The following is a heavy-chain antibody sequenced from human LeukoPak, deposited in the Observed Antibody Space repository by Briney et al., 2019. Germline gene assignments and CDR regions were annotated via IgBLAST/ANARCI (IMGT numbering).Heavy chain of an antibody. CDR3: AREHKEEYVWGSYSQDY. D-gene: IGHD3-16*01. V-gene: IGHV3-30-3*01. Sequence: GGSLRLSCAASGFTFSSYAMHWVRQAPGKGLEWVAVISYDGSNKYYADSVKGRFTISRDNSKNTLYLQMNSLRAEDTAVYYCAREHKEEYVWGSYSQDYWGQGTLVTVSS. CDR1: GFTFSSYA. J-gene: IGHJ4*02. CDR2: ISYDGSNK.